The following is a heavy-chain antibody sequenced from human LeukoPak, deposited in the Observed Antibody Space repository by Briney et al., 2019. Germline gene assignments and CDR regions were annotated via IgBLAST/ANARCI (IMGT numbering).Heavy chain of an antibody. CDR1: GFTFNSYG. Sequence: GGSLRLSCAASGFTFNSYGMNWVRQAPGKGLEWVSIISGSGGTTFYADSVKGRFTISRDNSRNTLYLQMNSLRAEDTAVYYCARRAGDYSHPYDYWGQGTLVTVSS. J-gene: IGHJ4*02. D-gene: IGHD3-22*01. CDR3: ARRAGDYSHPYDY. V-gene: IGHV3-23*01. CDR2: ISGSGGTT.